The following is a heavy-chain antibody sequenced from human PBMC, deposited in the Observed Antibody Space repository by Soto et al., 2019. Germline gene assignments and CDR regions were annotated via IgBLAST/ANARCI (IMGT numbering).Heavy chain of an antibody. J-gene: IGHJ5*02. CDR3: ARSLASYGDLDL. V-gene: IGHV3-33*01. CDR1: GFTFSSYG. Sequence: QGQLVESGGGVVQPGRSLRLSCAASGFTFSSYGMHWVRQAPGKGLEWVAVIWSDGSNKDIADSVKGRFIISRDNPKSTLYLQINTLRAEDTGVYYCARSLASYGDLDLWGRGTLVTVSS. D-gene: IGHD3-16*01. CDR2: IWSDGSNK.